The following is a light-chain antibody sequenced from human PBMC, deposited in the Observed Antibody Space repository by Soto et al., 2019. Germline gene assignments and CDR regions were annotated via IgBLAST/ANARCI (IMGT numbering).Light chain of an antibody. CDR1: QTVSNNY. CDR2: GAY. V-gene: IGKV3-20*01. J-gene: IGKJ3*01. CDR3: QQYGSSPLT. Sequence: EIVLTQSPGTLSLSPGERGILSCRASQTVSNNYLAWYQQKPGQAPRLLIYGAYTRVTGIPDRFSGSGSGTDFTLTISRLEPEDFAVYYCQQYGSSPLTFGPGTKVDMK.